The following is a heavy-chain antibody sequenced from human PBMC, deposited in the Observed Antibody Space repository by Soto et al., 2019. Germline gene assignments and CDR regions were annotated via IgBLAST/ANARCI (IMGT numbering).Heavy chain of an antibody. CDR1: GFTFRNYA. Sequence: GSLSLACAASGFTFRNYAMSLVLQAPGKGLEWVASISGNGGKTYYADSVKGWFTFSRDNSKNTLYLQMNSLRVEDTAVYYCAKGWTPRRAFEFWGQGALVTVSS. CDR2: ISGNGGKT. J-gene: IGHJ4*02. CDR3: AKGWTPRRAFEF. D-gene: IGHD2-15*01. V-gene: IGHV3-23*01.